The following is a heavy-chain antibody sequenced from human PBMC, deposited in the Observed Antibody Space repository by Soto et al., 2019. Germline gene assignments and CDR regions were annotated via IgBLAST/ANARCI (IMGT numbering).Heavy chain of an antibody. V-gene: IGHV1-46*03. CDR1: GYIFTSYY. J-gene: IGHJ4*02. D-gene: IGHD2-2*03. CDR2: INPFDGSR. Sequence: ASVKVSCKASGYIFTSYYIHWVRQAPGQGLEWMGWINPFDGSRMFAQSFQGRVTMTRDTSTSTVYMEVSSLRSEDTAVYYCSRVDPGETSPFYYWGKGTLVPVSS. CDR3: SRVDPGETSPFYY.